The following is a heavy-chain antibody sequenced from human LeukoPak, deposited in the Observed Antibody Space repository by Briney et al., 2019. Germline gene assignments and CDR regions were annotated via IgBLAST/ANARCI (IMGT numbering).Heavy chain of an antibody. Sequence: HPGGSLRLPCAASGFTFTNYGMHWLRQAPGKGLEWVAFIRYDGNYKFFADSVKGRFAISRDNSNSTVFLQMNSLRAEDTAVYYCAKDHRGYCSGRNCYSHYWGQGTLVTVSS. D-gene: IGHD2-15*01. CDR3: AKDHRGYCSGRNCYSHY. J-gene: IGHJ4*02. CDR1: GFTFTNYG. V-gene: IGHV3-30*02. CDR2: IRYDGNYK.